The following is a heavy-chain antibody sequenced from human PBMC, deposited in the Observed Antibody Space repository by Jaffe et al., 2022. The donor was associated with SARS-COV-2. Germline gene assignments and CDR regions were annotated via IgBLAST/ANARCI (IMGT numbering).Heavy chain of an antibody. CDR1: GFTFSGSA. CDR2: IRSKANSYAT. CDR3: SRLGEEVRETSYTANYYYYYGMDV. Sequence: EVQLVESGGGLVQPGGSLKLSCAASGFTFSGSAMHWVRQASGKGLEWVGRIRSKANSYATAYAASVKGRFTISRDDSKNTAYLQMNSLKTEDTAVYYCSRLGEEVRETSYTANYYYYYGMDVWGQGTTVTVSS. V-gene: IGHV3-73*01. J-gene: IGHJ6*02. D-gene: IGHD3-16*01.